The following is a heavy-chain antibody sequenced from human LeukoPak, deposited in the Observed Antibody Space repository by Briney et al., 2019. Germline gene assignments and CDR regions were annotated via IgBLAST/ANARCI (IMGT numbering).Heavy chain of an antibody. J-gene: IGHJ4*02. V-gene: IGHV3-7*04. CDR3: GRGGLRFVY. D-gene: IGHD5-12*01. CDR1: GFTFSSYW. CDR2: IKHDGSEK. Sequence: GGSLRLSCAASGFTFSSYWMSWVRQAPGKGLERVANIKHDGSEKYYVDSVKGRFTISRDNAKNSLYLQMNSLRAEDTAMHYCGRGGLRFVYWGQGTLVTVSS.